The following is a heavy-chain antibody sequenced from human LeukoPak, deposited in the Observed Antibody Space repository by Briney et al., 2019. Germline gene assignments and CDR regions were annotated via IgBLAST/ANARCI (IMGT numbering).Heavy chain of an antibody. CDR2: INHSGST. D-gene: IGHD3-10*01. CDR3: ARGGGRYYGSGSYYKFDY. V-gene: IGHV4-34*01. CDR1: GGSFSGYY. J-gene: IGHJ4*02. Sequence: SETLSLTCTVYGGSFSGYYWSWIRQPPGKGLEWIGEINHSGSTNYNPSLKSRVTISVDTSKNQFSLKLSSVTAADTAVYYCARGGGRYYGSGSYYKFDYWGQGTLVTVSS.